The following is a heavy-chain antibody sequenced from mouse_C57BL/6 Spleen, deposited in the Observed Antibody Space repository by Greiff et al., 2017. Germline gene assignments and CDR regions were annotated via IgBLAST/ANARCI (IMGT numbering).Heavy chain of an antibody. CDR2: ISSGSSTI. Sequence: VQLKESGGGLVKPGGSLKLSCAASGFTFSDYGMHWVRQAPEKGLEWVAYISSGSSTIYYADTVKGRFTISRDNAKNTLLLQMTSLRSEDTAMYYCARNCYDAMDYWGQGTSVTVSS. V-gene: IGHV5-17*01. CDR3: ARNCYDAMDY. CDR1: GFTFSDYG. J-gene: IGHJ4*01.